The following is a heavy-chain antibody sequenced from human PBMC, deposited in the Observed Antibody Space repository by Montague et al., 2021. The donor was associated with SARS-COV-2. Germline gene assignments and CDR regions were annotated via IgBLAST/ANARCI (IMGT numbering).Heavy chain of an antibody. V-gene: IGHV3-33*01. Sequence: SLRLSCAASGFTFSSYGMHWVRQAPGKGLEWVAVIWNDGSNKYYADSVKGRFTISRDNSKNTLYLQMNSLRAEDTAVYYCARAVAGGWYFDIWGRGTLVTVSS. J-gene: IGHJ2*01. CDR1: GFTFSSYG. CDR2: IWNDGSNK. CDR3: ARAVAGGWYFDI. D-gene: IGHD6-19*01.